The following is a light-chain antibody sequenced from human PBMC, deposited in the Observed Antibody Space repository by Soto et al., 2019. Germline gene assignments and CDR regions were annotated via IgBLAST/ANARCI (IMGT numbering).Light chain of an antibody. CDR2: QVS. CDR3: MQATQSSWT. J-gene: IGKJ1*01. V-gene: IGKV2-24*01. Sequence: DIVMTQTPLSSPFTLGQASSISCRSSQSLVHNDGNTYLSWLQQRPGQPPGLLLYQVSAWFSGVPDRFSGSGAGTDSTLTISRVEAEDVGVYYCMQATQSSWTFVQGPKVE. CDR1: QSLVHNDGNTY.